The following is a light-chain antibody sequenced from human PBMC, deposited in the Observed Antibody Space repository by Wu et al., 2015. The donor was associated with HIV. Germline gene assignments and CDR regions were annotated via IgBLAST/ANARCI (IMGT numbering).Light chain of an antibody. J-gene: IGKJ4*01. CDR1: QSVGSF. CDR2: GAS. V-gene: IGKV3-20*01. Sequence: EIVLTQSPGTLSLSPGERATLYCRASQSVGSFLAWYQQKPGQAPRLVIFGASSRATAIPDRFSGSGSGTDFTLSISSLEPEDFAVYYCQQYGSSPRLTFGGGTKVEIK. CDR3: QQYGSSPRLT.